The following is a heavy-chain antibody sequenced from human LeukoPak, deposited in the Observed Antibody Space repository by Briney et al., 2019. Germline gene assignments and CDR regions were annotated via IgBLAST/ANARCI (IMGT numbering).Heavy chain of an antibody. D-gene: IGHD3-10*01. Sequence: PSETLSLTCAVYGGSFSGYYWSWIRQPPGKGLEWIGEINHSGSTNYNPSLKSRVTISVDTSKNQFSLKLSSVTAADTAVYYCAGRRITMVRGVIGTWFDPWGQGTLVTVSS. CDR1: GGSFSGYY. J-gene: IGHJ5*02. V-gene: IGHV4-34*01. CDR3: AGRRITMVRGVIGTWFDP. CDR2: INHSGST.